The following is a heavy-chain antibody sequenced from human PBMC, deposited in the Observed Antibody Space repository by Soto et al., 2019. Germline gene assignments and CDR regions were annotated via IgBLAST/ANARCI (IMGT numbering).Heavy chain of an antibody. CDR2: IKHDGSET. CDR1: GFTFSTYW. D-gene: IGHD2-2*01. V-gene: IGHV3-7*05. Sequence: TGGSLRLSCAASGFTFSTYWMSWVRQAPGKGLEWVAYIKHDGSETYYVDSVRGRFTISRDNAKESLHLQMNSLRAEDTAVYYCARDCRSCSAGYWGQGTLVTVSS. CDR3: ARDCRSCSAGY. J-gene: IGHJ4*02.